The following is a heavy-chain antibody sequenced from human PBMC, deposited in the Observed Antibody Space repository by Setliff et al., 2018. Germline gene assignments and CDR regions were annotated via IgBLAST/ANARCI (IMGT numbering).Heavy chain of an antibody. D-gene: IGHD3-3*01. CDR2: IYPGDSDT. V-gene: IGHV5-51*01. CDR3: ARSQYRAIFGVYYYYYGMDV. Sequence: GESLKISCKGSGYSFTSYWIGWLRQMPGKVLEWMGIIYPGDSDTRYSPSFPGQVTISADKSISTAYLQWSSLKASDTAMYYCARSQYRAIFGVYYYYYGMDVWGQGTTVTVSS. J-gene: IGHJ6*02. CDR1: GYSFTSYW.